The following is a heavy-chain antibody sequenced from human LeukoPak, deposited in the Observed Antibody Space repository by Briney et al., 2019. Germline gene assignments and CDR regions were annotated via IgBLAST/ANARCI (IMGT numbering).Heavy chain of an antibody. CDR1: GFTVSSNY. CDR2: IYSGGNT. J-gene: IGHJ4*02. D-gene: IGHD2-2*01. V-gene: IGHV3-66*01. Sequence: PGGSLRLSCAASGFTVSSNYMGWVRQAPGKGLEYVSVIYSGGNTYYADSVKGRFTISRDNAKNSLYLQMNSLRAEDTAVYYCARDFYCSSTSCRSGAYWGQGTLVTVSS. CDR3: ARDFYCSSTSCRSGAY.